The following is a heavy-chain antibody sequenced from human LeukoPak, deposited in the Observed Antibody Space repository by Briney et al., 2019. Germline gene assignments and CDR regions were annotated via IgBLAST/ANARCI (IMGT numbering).Heavy chain of an antibody. CDR1: GFTFSSYA. Sequence: GGSLRLSCAASGFTFSSYAMHWVRQAPGKGLEWVAVISYDGSNKYYADSVKGRFTISRDNSKNTLYLQMNSLRAEDTAVYYCARAGRGTPLGWNYGGTFGYWGQGTLVTVSS. J-gene: IGHJ4*02. CDR2: ISYDGSNK. D-gene: IGHD1-7*01. CDR3: ARAGRGTPLGWNYGGTFGY. V-gene: IGHV3-30*01.